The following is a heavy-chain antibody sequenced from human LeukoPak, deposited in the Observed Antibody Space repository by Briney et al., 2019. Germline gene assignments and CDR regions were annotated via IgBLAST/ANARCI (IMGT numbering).Heavy chain of an antibody. CDR1: GFTFSTYA. Sequence: GGSLRLSCAASGFTFSTYAMSWVRQAPGKGLEWVSGISGSGDSTYYADSVKGRFTISRDYSKNTLYLQMDGLRAEDTAVHYCAKDLFRFTLTVVVTATDSQGYVFDIWGQGTMVTVSS. V-gene: IGHV3-23*01. CDR2: ISGSGDST. CDR3: AKDLFRFTLTVVVTATDSQGYVFDI. D-gene: IGHD2-21*02. J-gene: IGHJ3*02.